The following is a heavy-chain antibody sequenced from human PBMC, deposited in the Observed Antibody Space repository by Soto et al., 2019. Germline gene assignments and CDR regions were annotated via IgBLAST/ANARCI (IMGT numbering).Heavy chain of an antibody. Sequence: EVQLVESGGGLVQSGGSLRLSCAASGFTVSSNYMSWVRQAPGKGLEWVSVIYSGGSTYYADSVKGRFTISRDNSKNTLYLQMNSLRAEDTAVYYCARVRYGSGIQSYFDLWGRGTVVTVSS. CDR3: ARVRYGSGIQSYFDL. J-gene: IGHJ2*01. CDR1: GFTVSSNY. CDR2: IYSGGST. V-gene: IGHV3-66*01. D-gene: IGHD3-10*01.